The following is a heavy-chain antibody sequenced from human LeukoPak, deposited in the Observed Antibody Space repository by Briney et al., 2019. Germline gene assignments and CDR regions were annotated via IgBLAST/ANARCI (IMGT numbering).Heavy chain of an antibody. Sequence: GGSLRLSCTASGFTFSSHAMSWVRQAAGKRLEWVSSISASGGTTFHSGSVKGRFTISRDNSKKVLYLQMNGLRVEDTAIYYCAKDYCSSAICPADYWGQGTRVTVSS. D-gene: IGHD6-19*01. CDR2: ISASGGTT. CDR1: GFTFSSHA. V-gene: IGHV3-23*01. J-gene: IGHJ4*02. CDR3: AKDYCSSAICPADY.